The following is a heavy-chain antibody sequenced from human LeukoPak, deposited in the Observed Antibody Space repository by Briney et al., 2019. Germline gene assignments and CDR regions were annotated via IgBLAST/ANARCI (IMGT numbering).Heavy chain of an antibody. V-gene: IGHV3-30-3*01. CDR2: ISYDGSNK. Sequence: GRSLRLSCVASGFTFSSYAMHWVRQAPGKGLEWVAVISYDGSNKYYADSVKGRFTISRDNSKNTLYLQMNSLRAEDTAVYYCARESEPRLIWFVGGEHYYFDYWGQGTLVTVSS. CDR1: GFTFSSYA. CDR3: ARESEPRLIWFVGGEHYYFDY. J-gene: IGHJ4*02. D-gene: IGHD3-10*01.